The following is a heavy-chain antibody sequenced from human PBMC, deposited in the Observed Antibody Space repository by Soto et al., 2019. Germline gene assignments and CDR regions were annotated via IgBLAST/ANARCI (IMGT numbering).Heavy chain of an antibody. V-gene: IGHV5-51*01. Sequence: GESLKISCQGSGYSFTSYWIGWVRQMPGKGLELMGIIYPGDSDTRYSPSFQGQVTISAGKSISTAYLQWSSLKASDTARYYCVGRCSAAAAGTGYYCCMDVWGQGTTVTVS. CDR2: IYPGDSDT. CDR3: VGRCSAAAAGTGYYCCMDV. J-gene: IGHJ6*02. D-gene: IGHD6-13*01. CDR1: GYSFTSYW.